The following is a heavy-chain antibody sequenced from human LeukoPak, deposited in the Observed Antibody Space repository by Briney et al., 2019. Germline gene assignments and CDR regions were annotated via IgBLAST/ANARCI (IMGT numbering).Heavy chain of an antibody. Sequence: PGGSLRLSCAASGFTFSSYSMNWVCQAPGKGLEWVSSISSSSSYIYYADSVKGRFTISRDNAKNSLYLQMNSLRAEDTAVYYCARGAGTGAFDIWGQGTMVTVSS. CDR3: ARGAGTGAFDI. V-gene: IGHV3-21*01. CDR2: ISSSSSYI. D-gene: IGHD6-13*01. J-gene: IGHJ3*02. CDR1: GFTFSSYS.